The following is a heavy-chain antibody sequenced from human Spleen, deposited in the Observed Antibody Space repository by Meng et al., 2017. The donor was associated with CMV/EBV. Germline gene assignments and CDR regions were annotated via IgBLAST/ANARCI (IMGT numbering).Heavy chain of an antibody. CDR3: AKTDSREGGFDS. V-gene: IGHV4-31*03. D-gene: IGHD1-1*01. J-gene: IGHJ4*02. CDR1: GASIPHGGYY. Sequence: CNVSGASIPHGGYYWSWIRQHPGRGLEWIGFIYFSGVTYYNPSLKSRITISVDASKRQFFLKLNSVTAADTAVYYCAKTDSREGGFDSWGQGTLVTVSS. CDR2: IYFSGVT.